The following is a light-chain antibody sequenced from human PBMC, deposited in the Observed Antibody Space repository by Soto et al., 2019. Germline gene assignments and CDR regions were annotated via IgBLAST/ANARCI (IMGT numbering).Light chain of an antibody. Sequence: QSALTQPASVSGSPGQSINISCSGTSSDVGGYNYVSWHQQHPGKAPKLMIYEVSNRPSGVSNRFSGSKSDNTASLTISGLQAEDEADYYCSAYTTNSTRVFGGGTKLTVL. CDR3: SAYTTNSTRV. J-gene: IGLJ2*01. CDR1: SSDVGGYNY. V-gene: IGLV2-14*01. CDR2: EVS.